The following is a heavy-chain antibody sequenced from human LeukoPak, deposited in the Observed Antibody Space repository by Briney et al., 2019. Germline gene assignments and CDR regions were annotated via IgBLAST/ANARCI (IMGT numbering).Heavy chain of an antibody. CDR1: GGSISSYY. CDR2: IYYSGST. V-gene: IGHV4-59*01. J-gene: IGHJ6*04. CDR3: ARGRLWMGV. Sequence: TPSETLPLTCTVSGGSISSYYWSWIRQPPGKGLEWIGYIYYSGSTNYNPSLKSRVTISVDTSKNQFSLKLSSVTAADTAVYYCARGRLWMGVWGKGTTVTVSS.